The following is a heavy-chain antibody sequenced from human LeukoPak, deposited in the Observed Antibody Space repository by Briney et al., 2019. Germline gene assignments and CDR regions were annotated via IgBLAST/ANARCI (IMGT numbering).Heavy chain of an antibody. CDR3: ARGSAWSIYYFDY. CDR1: GFTFSSHT. CDR2: ISNIDGTI. J-gene: IGHJ4*02. Sequence: PGGSLRLSCAGSGFTFSSHTMNWVRQAPGKGLEWVSYISNIDGTIYYADSVRGRFTVSRDNAKNSLYLQINSLRAEDTAVYYCARGSAWSIYYFDYWGQGTLVTVSS. V-gene: IGHV3-48*01. D-gene: IGHD6-19*01.